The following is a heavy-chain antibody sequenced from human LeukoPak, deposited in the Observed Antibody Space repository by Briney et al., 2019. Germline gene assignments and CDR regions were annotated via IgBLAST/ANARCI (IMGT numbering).Heavy chain of an antibody. CDR3: ARELYSSGWSDPYFDY. Sequence: ASVKVSCKASGYTFTGYYMHWVRQAPGQGLEWMGWINPNSGGTNYAQKLQGRVTMTTDTSTSTAYMELRSLRSDDTAVYYCARELYSSGWSDPYFDYWGQGTLVTVSS. CDR2: INPNSGGT. CDR1: GYTFTGYY. V-gene: IGHV1-2*02. J-gene: IGHJ4*02. D-gene: IGHD6-19*01.